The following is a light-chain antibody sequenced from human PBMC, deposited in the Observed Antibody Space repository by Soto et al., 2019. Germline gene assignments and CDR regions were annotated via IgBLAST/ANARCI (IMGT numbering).Light chain of an antibody. Sequence: DIPMTQSPSTLSGSVGDRVTITRRASQTISSWLAWYQKKPGKDPKILIYKASTLKSGVPSRFSGSGSGTEFNLTISRLQTGEFATYYCQHYNSYSEAFGQGTKLDLK. J-gene: IGKJ1*01. V-gene: IGKV1-5*03. CDR2: KAS. CDR1: QTISSW. CDR3: QHYNSYSEA.